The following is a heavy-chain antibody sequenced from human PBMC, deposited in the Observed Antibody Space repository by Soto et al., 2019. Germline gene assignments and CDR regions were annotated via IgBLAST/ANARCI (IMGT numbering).Heavy chain of an antibody. CDR3: ARDLEFRYVNISDLDY. CDR2: IIPIIGTP. D-gene: IGHD2-15*01. Sequence: SVKVSCKASGGTFRNHVFNWVRQAPGQGLEWMGGIIPIIGTPNYAQKFQGRVTITADASTNTVYLDVSSLRSQGTAVYYCARDLEFRYVNISDLDYWGQGTLVTVSS. V-gene: IGHV1-69*13. J-gene: IGHJ4*02. CDR1: GGTFRNHV.